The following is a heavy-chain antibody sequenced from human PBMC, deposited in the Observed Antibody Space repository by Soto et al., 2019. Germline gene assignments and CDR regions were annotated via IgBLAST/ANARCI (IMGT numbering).Heavy chain of an antibody. J-gene: IGHJ6*02. CDR1: GGSISSYY. Sequence: QVQLQESGPGLVKPSETLSLTCTVSGGSISSYYWSWIRQPPGKGLEWIGYIYYSGSTNYNPSLKSRVTISVDTSKNQFSLKLSSVTAADTAVYYCAREGLTGTIGLYYYYGMDVWVQGTTVTVSS. CDR2: IYYSGST. V-gene: IGHV4-59*01. D-gene: IGHD1-7*01. CDR3: AREGLTGTIGLYYYYGMDV.